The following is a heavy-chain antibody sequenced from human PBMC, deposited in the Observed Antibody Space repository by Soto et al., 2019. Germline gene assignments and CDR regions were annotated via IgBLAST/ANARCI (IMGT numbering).Heavy chain of an antibody. Sequence: EVQLLESGGGLVQPGGSLRLSCAASGFTFSSYAMSWVRQATGKGLEWVSAISGSGGSTYYADSVKGRFTISRDNSKNTLYLQMNSLRAEDTAVYYCAKARGSLVGATSFDYWGQGTLVTVSS. CDR1: GFTFSSYA. V-gene: IGHV3-23*01. CDR3: AKARGSLVGATSFDY. D-gene: IGHD1-26*01. J-gene: IGHJ4*02. CDR2: ISGSGGST.